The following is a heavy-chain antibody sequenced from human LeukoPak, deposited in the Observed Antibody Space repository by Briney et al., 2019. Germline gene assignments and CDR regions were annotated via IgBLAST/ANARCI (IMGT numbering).Heavy chain of an antibody. CDR2: INPIFGTA. Sequence: SVKVSCKASGGTFSSYAISWVRQAPGQGLEWMGGINPIFGTANYAQKFHGRVTITADESTSTAYMEMKSLRSEDTAVYYCAREGGKSFGEVIMTRRGLDYWGQGTLVTVSS. CDR1: GGTFSSYA. CDR3: AREGGKSFGEVIMTRRGLDY. D-gene: IGHD3-16*02. V-gene: IGHV1-69*13. J-gene: IGHJ4*02.